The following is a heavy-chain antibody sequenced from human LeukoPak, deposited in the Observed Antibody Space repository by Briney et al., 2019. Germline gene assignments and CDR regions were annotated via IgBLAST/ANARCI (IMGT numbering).Heavy chain of an antibody. CDR3: ASHIAAAGYFDY. CDR2: IWHDASHT. Sequence: GRSLRPSCAASGFSFSTYAMHWVRQAPGKGLEWVALIWHDASHTFYTDSVKGRFTISRDNSKNTVYLQMNSLRAEDTAVYYCASHIAAAGYFDYWGQGTLVTVSS. V-gene: IGHV3-33*01. D-gene: IGHD6-13*01. J-gene: IGHJ4*02. CDR1: GFSFSTYA.